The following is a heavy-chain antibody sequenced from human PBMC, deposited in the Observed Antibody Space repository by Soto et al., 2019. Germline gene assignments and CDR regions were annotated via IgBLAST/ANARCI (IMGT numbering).Heavy chain of an antibody. J-gene: IGHJ3*02. V-gene: IGHV4-59*12. CDR2: IYYSGST. D-gene: IGHD3-3*01. CDR1: GGSISSYY. Sequence: SETLSLTCTVSGGSISSYYWSWIRQPPGKGLEWIGYIYYSGSTNYNPSLKSRVTISVDTSKNQFSLKLSSVTAADTAVYYCARDSPFVGSGYYIAFDIWGQGTMVTVSS. CDR3: ARDSPFVGSGYYIAFDI.